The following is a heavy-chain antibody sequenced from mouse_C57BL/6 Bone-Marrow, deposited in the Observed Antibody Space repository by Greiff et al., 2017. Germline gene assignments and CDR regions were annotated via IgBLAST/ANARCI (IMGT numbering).Heavy chain of an antibody. Sequence: EVQLEESGAELVRPGASVKLSCTASGFNIKDYYMHWVKQRPEQGLEWIGGIDPENGDTEYASKFQGKATITVDTSSNTAYLLLSSLTSEDTAVCWGTRVTYWGQGKLATVSA. D-gene: IGHD2-12*01. CDR2: IDPENGDT. V-gene: IGHV14-4*01. CDR1: GFNIKDYY. CDR3: TRVTY. J-gene: IGHJ3*01.